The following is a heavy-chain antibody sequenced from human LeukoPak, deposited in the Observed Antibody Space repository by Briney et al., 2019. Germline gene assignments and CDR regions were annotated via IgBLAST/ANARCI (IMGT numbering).Heavy chain of an antibody. D-gene: IGHD6-6*01. V-gene: IGHV3-48*04. CDR1: GFTLSNAW. J-gene: IGHJ4*02. CDR2: ISSSGSTI. Sequence: GGSLRLSCAASGFTLSNAWINWVRQAPGKGLEWDSYISSSGSTIYYADSVKGRFTISRDNAKNSLYLQMNSLRAEDTAVYYCPRERWEYSSSSDPFDYWGQGTLVTVSS. CDR3: PRERWEYSSSSDPFDY.